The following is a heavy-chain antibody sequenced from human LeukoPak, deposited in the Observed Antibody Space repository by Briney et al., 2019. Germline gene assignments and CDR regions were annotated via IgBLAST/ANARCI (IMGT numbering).Heavy chain of an antibody. V-gene: IGHV4-31*03. CDR3: ARAPVAGYYFGY. CDR1: GGSISSGGYY. J-gene: IGHJ4*02. D-gene: IGHD6-19*01. CDR2: IYYSGST. Sequence: SQTLSLTCTVSGGSISSGGYYWSWIRQHPGKGLEWIGYIYYSGSTYYNPSLKSRVTISVDTSKNQFSLKLSSVTAADTAVYYCARAPVAGYYFGYWGQGTLVTVSS.